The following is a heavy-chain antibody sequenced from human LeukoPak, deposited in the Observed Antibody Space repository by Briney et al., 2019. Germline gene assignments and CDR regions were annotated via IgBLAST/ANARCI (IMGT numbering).Heavy chain of an antibody. CDR1: GGSISSYY. CDR2: IYYSGST. CDR3: ARGFSYYDILTGYLSNYFDY. Sequence: SETLSLTCTVSGGSISSYYWSWIRQPPGKGLEWIGYIYYSGSTNYNPSLKSRVTISVDTSKNQFSLKLSSVTAADTAVYYCARGFSYYDILTGYLSNYFDYWGQGTLVTVSS. V-gene: IGHV4-59*01. J-gene: IGHJ4*02. D-gene: IGHD3-9*01.